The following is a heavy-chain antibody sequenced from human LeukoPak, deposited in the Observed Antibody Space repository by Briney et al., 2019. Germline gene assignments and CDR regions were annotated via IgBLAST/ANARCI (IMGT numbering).Heavy chain of an antibody. J-gene: IGHJ4*02. CDR3: ARDVVAAVGSFDY. D-gene: IGHD2-2*01. V-gene: IGHV4-4*07. Sequence: SETLSLTCTVSGGPISSYYWSWIRQPAGKGLGWIGRIYTSGSTNYNPSLKSRVTMSVDTSKNQFSPKLSSVTAADTVVYYCARDVVAAVGSFDYWGQGTQVTVSS. CDR2: IYTSGST. CDR1: GGPISSYY.